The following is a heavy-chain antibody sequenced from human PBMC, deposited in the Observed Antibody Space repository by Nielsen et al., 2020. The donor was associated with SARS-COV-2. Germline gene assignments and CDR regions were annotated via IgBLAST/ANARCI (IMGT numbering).Heavy chain of an antibody. CDR3: ARAMVRGQKLNRFDP. V-gene: IGHV4-31*03. Sequence: SETLSLTCTVSGGSISSGGYYWSWIRQHPGKGLEWIGYIYYSGSTYYNPSLKSRVTISVDTSKNQFSLKLSSVTAADTAVYYCARAMVRGQKLNRFDPWGQGTLVTVSS. CDR1: GGSISSGGYY. CDR2: IYYSGST. J-gene: IGHJ5*02. D-gene: IGHD3-10*01.